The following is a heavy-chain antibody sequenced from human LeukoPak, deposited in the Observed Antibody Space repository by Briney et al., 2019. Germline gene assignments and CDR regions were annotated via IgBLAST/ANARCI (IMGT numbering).Heavy chain of an antibody. CDR3: AGNVGPYSSGWSL. CDR1: GYTFTGYY. D-gene: IGHD6-19*01. CDR2: INPNSGGT. J-gene: IGHJ4*02. V-gene: IGHV1-2*02. Sequence: ASVKVSCKASGYTFTGYYMHWVRQAPGQGLEWMGWINPNSGGTNYAQKFQGRVTMTRDTSISTAYMELSSLRSEDTAVYYCAGNVGPYSSGWSLWGQGTLVTVSS.